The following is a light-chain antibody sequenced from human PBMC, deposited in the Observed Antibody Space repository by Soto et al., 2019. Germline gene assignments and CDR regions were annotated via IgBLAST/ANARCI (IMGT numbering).Light chain of an antibody. CDR3: LQHNSYPRT. Sequence: DLQMTQSPSSLSASVGDRVTITSTASQSISSYLNWYQQKPGKAPKLLIYAASSLQTGVPSRFSGSGSGTDFSLTISSLQPEDSATYFCLQHNSYPRTFGQGTKVDIK. CDR1: QSISSY. V-gene: IGKV1-17*01. CDR2: AAS. J-gene: IGKJ1*01.